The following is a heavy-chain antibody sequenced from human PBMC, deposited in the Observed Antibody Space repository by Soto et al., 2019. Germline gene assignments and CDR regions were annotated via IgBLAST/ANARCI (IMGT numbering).Heavy chain of an antibody. V-gene: IGHV3-21*01. CDR1: GFTFSSYS. CDR3: ASIGRYYYDSSGYYPAWFDP. Sequence: GGSLRLSCADSGFTFSSYSMNWVRQAPGKGLDWVSSISSSSSYIYYADSVKGRFTISRDNAKNSLYLQMNSLRAEDTAVYYCASIGRYYYDSSGYYPAWFDPWGQGTLVTVSS. J-gene: IGHJ5*02. D-gene: IGHD3-22*01. CDR2: ISSSSSYI.